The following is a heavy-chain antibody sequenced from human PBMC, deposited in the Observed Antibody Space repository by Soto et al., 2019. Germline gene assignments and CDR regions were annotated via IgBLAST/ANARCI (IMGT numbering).Heavy chain of an antibody. D-gene: IGHD3-9*01. CDR2: IYYSGST. Sequence: SETLSLTCTVAGGSISSYYWSWIRQPTGKGLEWIGYIYYSGSTNYNPSLKSRVTISVDTSKNQFSLKLSSVTAADTAVYYCARGGANYDILTGYYLPYYMDVWGKGTTVTVSS. CDR1: GGSISSYY. J-gene: IGHJ6*03. V-gene: IGHV4-59*01. CDR3: ARGGANYDILTGYYLPYYMDV.